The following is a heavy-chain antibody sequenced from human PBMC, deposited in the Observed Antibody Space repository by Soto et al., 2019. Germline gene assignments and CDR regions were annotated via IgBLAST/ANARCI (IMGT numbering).Heavy chain of an antibody. Sequence: EVQLLESGAGLVQPGGSLRLSCVASGFTFSDYAMSWVRQAPGKGLEWVSAFGGSGVSTYYADSVKGRFAISRDNSRNTLYLQVNSLRAEDTAIYYCAKNSRLEIWGQGTMVTVSS. D-gene: IGHD1-26*01. CDR2: FGGSGVST. CDR3: AKNSRLEI. CDR1: GFTFSDYA. V-gene: IGHV3-23*01. J-gene: IGHJ3*02.